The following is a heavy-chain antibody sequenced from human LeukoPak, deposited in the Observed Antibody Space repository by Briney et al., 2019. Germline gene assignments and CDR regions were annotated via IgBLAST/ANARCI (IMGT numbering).Heavy chain of an antibody. CDR3: ARDFWRNTVTMITGYYFDY. CDR2: IWYDGSNK. D-gene: IGHD4-17*01. J-gene: IGHJ4*02. V-gene: IGHV3-33*01. Sequence: PGGSLRLSCAASGFTFSSYGMHWVRQAPGKGLEWVAVIWYDGSNKYYADSVKGRFTISRDNSKNTLYLQMNSLRAEDTAVYYCARDFWRNTVTMITGYYFDYWGQGTLVTVSS. CDR1: GFTFSSYG.